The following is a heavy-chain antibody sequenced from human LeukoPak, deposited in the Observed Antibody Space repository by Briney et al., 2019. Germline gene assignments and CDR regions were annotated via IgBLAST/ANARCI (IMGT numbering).Heavy chain of an antibody. Sequence: TGGSLRLSCAASGFTFSSYWMSWVRQAPGKGLEWVSSINGIGGSTYYADSVKGRFTISRDNSKNTLYLQMNSLRAEDTAVYYCAKPARTDYADYWGQGTLVTVSS. J-gene: IGHJ4*02. D-gene: IGHD1-14*01. CDR1: GFTFSSYW. CDR2: INGIGGST. CDR3: AKPARTDYADY. V-gene: IGHV3-23*01.